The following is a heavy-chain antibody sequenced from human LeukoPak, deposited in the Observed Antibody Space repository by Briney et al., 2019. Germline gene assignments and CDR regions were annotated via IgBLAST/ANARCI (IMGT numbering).Heavy chain of an antibody. CDR1: GGTFSSYA. CDR2: IIPILGIA. J-gene: IGHJ4*02. Sequence: SVKVSCRASGGTFSSYAISWVRQAPGQGLEWMGRIIPILGIANYAQKFQGRVTITADKSTSTAYMELSSLRSEDTAVYYCARDLRGGSGSYPFDYWGQGTLVTVSS. D-gene: IGHD1-26*01. V-gene: IGHV1-69*04. CDR3: ARDLRGGSGSYPFDY.